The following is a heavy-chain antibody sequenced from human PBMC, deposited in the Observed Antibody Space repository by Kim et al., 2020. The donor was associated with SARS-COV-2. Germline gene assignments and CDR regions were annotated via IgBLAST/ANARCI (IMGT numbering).Heavy chain of an antibody. D-gene: IGHD1-26*01. Sequence: GGSLRLSCAASGFTVSSNYMSWVRQAPGKGLEWVSVIYSGGSTYYADSVKGRFTISRDNSKNTLYLQMNSLRAEDTAVYYCARGEGVNDFSGMDVWGQGTTVTVSS. CDR1: GFTVSSNY. CDR2: IYSGGST. CDR3: ARGEGVNDFSGMDV. V-gene: IGHV3-53*01. J-gene: IGHJ6*02.